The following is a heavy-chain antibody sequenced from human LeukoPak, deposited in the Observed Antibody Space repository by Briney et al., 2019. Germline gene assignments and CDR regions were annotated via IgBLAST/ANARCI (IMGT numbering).Heavy chain of an antibody. CDR1: GGSISSSNW. Sequence: SETLSLTCAASGGSISSSNWWSWVRQPPGKGLEWIGSIYYSGSTYYNPSLKSRVTISVDTSKNQFSLKLNSVTATDTAVYYCARHYGPWGQGTLVTVSS. D-gene: IGHD3-10*01. CDR2: IYYSGST. J-gene: IGHJ4*02. V-gene: IGHV4-39*01. CDR3: ARHYGP.